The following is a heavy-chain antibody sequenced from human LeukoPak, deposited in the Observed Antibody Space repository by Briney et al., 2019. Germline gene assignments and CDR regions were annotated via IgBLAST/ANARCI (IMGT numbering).Heavy chain of an antibody. D-gene: IGHD3-10*02. Sequence: GGTLRLSCAASGFTFNTYGMTWVRQAPGKGLEWVSAITSSGGSTYYGDSVKGRFTISRDNSRNTLYLQMNSLRVDDTAVYYRARDLCWGCFDDWGQGNLVTVSS. CDR3: ARDLCWGCFDD. CDR1: GFTFNTYG. J-gene: IGHJ4*02. V-gene: IGHV3-23*01. CDR2: ITSSGGST.